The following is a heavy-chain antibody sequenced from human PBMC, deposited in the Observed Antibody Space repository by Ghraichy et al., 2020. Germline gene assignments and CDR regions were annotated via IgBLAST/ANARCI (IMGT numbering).Heavy chain of an antibody. D-gene: IGHD2-15*01. J-gene: IGHJ4*02. CDR3: AKYCSGVSCYWGLGY. CDR2: IKSDDST. Sequence: GGSLRLSCAAAGFTFSTYAMTWVRQAPGKGLEWVSTIKSDDSTYYADSVKGRFTISRDNSKNTLYLQMNSLRAEDTAVYYCAKYCSGVSCYWGLGYWGQGTLVSVSS. V-gene: IGHV3-23*01. CDR1: GFTFSTYA.